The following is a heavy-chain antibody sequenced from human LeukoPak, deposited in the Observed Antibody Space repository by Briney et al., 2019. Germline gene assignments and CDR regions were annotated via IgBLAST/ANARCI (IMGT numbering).Heavy chain of an antibody. D-gene: IGHD2-15*01. CDR2: ISSSGSTYK. CDR1: GFTFSDYY. CDR3: ARDVSRISDY. Sequence: GGSLRLSCAASGFTFSDYYMSWIRQAPGKGLEWVSYISSSGSTYKYYADSVTGRFTISRDNAKNSLYLQMNSLRAEDTAVYYCARDVSRISDYWGQGTLVTVSS. V-gene: IGHV3-11*04. J-gene: IGHJ4*02.